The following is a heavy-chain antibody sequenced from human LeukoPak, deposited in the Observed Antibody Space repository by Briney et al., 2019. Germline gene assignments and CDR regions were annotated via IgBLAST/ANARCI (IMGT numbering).Heavy chain of an antibody. CDR3: AKDIGYDSSGFLDY. CDR2: ISWNSCSI. D-gene: IGHD3-22*01. J-gene: IGHJ4*02. Sequence: PGGSLRLSCAASGFTFDDYAMHWVRQAPGKGLEWVSGISWNSCSIGYADSVKGRFTISRDNAKNSLYLQMNSLRAEDTALYYCAKDIGYDSSGFLDYWGQGTLVTVSS. CDR1: GFTFDDYA. V-gene: IGHV3-9*01.